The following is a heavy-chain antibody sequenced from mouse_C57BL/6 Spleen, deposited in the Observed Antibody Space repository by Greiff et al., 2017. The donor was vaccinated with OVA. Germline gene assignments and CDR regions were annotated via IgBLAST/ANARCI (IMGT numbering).Heavy chain of an antibody. CDR2: IYPGDGDT. CDR1: GYAFSSSW. Sequence: VQLQQSGPELVKPGASVKISCKASGYAFSSSWMNWVKQRPGKGLEWIGRIYPGDGDTNYNGKFKGKATLTADKSSSTAYMQLSSLTSEDPAVYFCARSDYDGYPFDYWGQGTTLTVSS. J-gene: IGHJ2*01. D-gene: IGHD2-3*01. V-gene: IGHV1-82*01. CDR3: ARSDYDGYPFDY.